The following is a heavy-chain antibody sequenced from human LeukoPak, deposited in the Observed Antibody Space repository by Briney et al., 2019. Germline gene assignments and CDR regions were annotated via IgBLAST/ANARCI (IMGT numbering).Heavy chain of an antibody. Sequence: KPSETLSLTCAVYGGSFSGYYWSWIRHPPGKGLEWIGEINHSGSTNYNPSLKSRVTISVDTSKNQFSLKLSSVTAADTAVYYCARVGFWSGYSSGYWGQGTLVTVSS. CDR2: INHSGST. D-gene: IGHD3-3*01. J-gene: IGHJ4*02. CDR3: ARVGFWSGYSSGY. CDR1: GGSFSGYY. V-gene: IGHV4-34*01.